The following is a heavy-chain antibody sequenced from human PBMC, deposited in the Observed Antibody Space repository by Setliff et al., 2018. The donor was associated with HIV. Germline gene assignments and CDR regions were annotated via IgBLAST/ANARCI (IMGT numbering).Heavy chain of an antibody. CDR3: ARDLSSGYYYTASAFDI. Sequence: GGSLRLSCAASGFTFSSYSMNWVRQAPGKGAEWVSYISSSSNTIYYADSVKGRFAISRDNAKNSLYLQMNSLRVEDTAVYYCARDLSSGYYYTASAFDIWGQGTMVTVSS. J-gene: IGHJ3*02. CDR2: ISSSSNTI. CDR1: GFTFSSYS. V-gene: IGHV3-48*01. D-gene: IGHD3-22*01.